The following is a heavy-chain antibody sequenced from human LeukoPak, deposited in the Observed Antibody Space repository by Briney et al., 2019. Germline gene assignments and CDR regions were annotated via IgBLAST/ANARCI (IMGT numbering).Heavy chain of an antibody. CDR3: ARGIAVAGLGGSFDY. Sequence: PSETLSLTCTVSGGSISSGSYYWSWIRQPAGKGLEWTGRIYTSGSTNYNPSLKSRVTISVDTSKNPFSLKLSSVTAADTAVYYCARGIAVAGLGGSFDYWGEGTLVTVSS. V-gene: IGHV4-61*02. CDR2: IYTSGST. J-gene: IGHJ4*02. CDR1: GGSISSGSYY. D-gene: IGHD6-19*01.